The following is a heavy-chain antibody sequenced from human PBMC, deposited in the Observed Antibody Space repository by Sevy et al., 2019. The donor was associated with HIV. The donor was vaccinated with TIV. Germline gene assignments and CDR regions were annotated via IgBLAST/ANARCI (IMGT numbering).Heavy chain of an antibody. D-gene: IGHD2-8*02. Sequence: GGSLRLSCAASGFVARSNYMSWVRQAPGKGLEWVSTLIGGGSRTYYADSVTGRFIISRDNSRNTLYLQMNSLRAEDTAIYYCAKRRVQSGLSGGGANYGMDVCGRGTTVTVSS. CDR1: GFVARSNY. J-gene: IGHJ6*02. CDR2: LIGGGSRT. V-gene: IGHV3-23*01. CDR3: AKRRVQSGLSGGGANYGMDV.